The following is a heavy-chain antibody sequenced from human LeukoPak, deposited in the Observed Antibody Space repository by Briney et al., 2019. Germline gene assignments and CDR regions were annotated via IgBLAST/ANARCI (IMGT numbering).Heavy chain of an antibody. D-gene: IGHD3-10*01. CDR1: GDSISNSY. CDR2: MYYSGST. J-gene: IGHJ4*02. CDR3: ARSPRAGVTPWFFDY. V-gene: IGHV4-59*08. Sequence: PSETLSLTCTVSGDSISNSYWGWIRQPPGKGLEWIGYMYYSGSTNYNPSLKSRVTTSMDTSENQFSLKLTSVTAADTAVYYCARSPRAGVTPWFFDYWGQGTLVAVSS.